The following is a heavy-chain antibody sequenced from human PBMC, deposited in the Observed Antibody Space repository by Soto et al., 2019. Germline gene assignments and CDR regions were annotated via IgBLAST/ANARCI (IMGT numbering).Heavy chain of an antibody. Sequence: GGSLRLSCAASGFTFSSYAMSWVRQAPGKGLEWVSAISGSGGSTYYADSVKGRFTISRDNSKNTLYLQMNSLRAEDTAVYYCAKDWPHYYDSSSYRPYYFDYWGQGTLVTVSS. CDR2: ISGSGGST. V-gene: IGHV3-23*01. J-gene: IGHJ4*02. CDR1: GFTFSSYA. CDR3: AKDWPHYYDSSSYRPYYFDY. D-gene: IGHD3-22*01.